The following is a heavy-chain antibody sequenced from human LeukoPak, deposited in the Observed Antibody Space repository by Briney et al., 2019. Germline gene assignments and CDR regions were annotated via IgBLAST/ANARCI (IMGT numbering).Heavy chain of an antibody. J-gene: IGHJ3*02. V-gene: IGHV1-46*01. Sequence: GASVKVSCKASGYTFTSNYMHWVRQAPGQGLEWMGIISPSGGSTTYAQKFQGRVTMTRDTSTNTVYMELSSLRSDDTAMYFCARDLDDAFDIWGQGTMVTVSS. CDR1: GYTFTSNY. D-gene: IGHD1-1*01. CDR2: ISPSGGST. CDR3: ARDLDDAFDI.